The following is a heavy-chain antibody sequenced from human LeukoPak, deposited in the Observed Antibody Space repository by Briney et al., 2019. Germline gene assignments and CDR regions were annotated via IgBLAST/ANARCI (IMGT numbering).Heavy chain of an antibody. V-gene: IGHV1-46*01. D-gene: IGHD1-14*01. Sequence: ASVKVSCKASGYTFTSYYMHWVRQAPGQGLEWMGIINPSGGSTSYAQKFQGRVTMTRDTPTSTVYMELSSLRSEDTAVYYCARDLLPEDFDYWGQGTLVIVSS. CDR1: GYTFTSYY. CDR2: INPSGGST. J-gene: IGHJ4*02. CDR3: ARDLLPEDFDY.